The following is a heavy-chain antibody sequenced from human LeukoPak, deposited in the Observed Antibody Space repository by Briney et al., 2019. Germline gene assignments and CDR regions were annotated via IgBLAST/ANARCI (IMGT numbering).Heavy chain of an antibody. D-gene: IGHD3-9*01. CDR2: IRYDGSDK. V-gene: IGHV3-30*02. J-gene: IGHJ3*01. CDR1: AFTFRTYG. CDR3: AKRADYFDSSRALYDAFDL. Sequence: AGSLRLSCAASAFTFRTYGARWVRPAPGEGLGWVTFIRYDGSDKYYADSVKGRFTISRDNSKNTLFLQMNSLRVEDTAVYYCAKRADYFDSSRALYDAFDLWGQGTMVTVSS.